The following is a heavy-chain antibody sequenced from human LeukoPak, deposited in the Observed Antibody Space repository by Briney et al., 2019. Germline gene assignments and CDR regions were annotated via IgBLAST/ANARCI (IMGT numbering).Heavy chain of an antibody. CDR2: IYYSGST. CDR3: ARLRGSSPTYYYYYGMDV. J-gene: IGHJ6*02. V-gene: IGHV4-61*08. D-gene: IGHD6-13*01. Sequence: SQTLSLTCNVSGGSISSGGYYWSWIRQPPGKGLEWIGYIYYSGSTNYNPSLKSRVTISVDTSKNQFSLKLSSVTAADTAVYYCARLRGSSPTYYYYYGMDVWGQGTTVTVSS. CDR1: GGSISSGGYY.